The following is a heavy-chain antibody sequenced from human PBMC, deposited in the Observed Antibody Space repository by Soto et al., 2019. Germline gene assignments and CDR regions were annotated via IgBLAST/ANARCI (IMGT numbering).Heavy chain of an antibody. J-gene: IGHJ5*02. Sequence: SETLSLTCTVSGGSISTGDYSWSWVRQSPGKSLEWIGHIYNSGITYYNPSLKSRVMISVDTSRNQFSLKLNSLTAADKAVYFCAIVVTVFGPISRFWFDPWGQGTLVTVSS. CDR3: AIVVTVFGPISRFWFDP. CDR2: IYNSGIT. D-gene: IGHD3-3*01. CDR1: GGSISTGDYS. V-gene: IGHV4-30-4*01.